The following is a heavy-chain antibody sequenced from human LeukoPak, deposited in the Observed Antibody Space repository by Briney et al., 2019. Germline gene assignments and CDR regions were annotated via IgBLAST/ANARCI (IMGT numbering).Heavy chain of an antibody. CDR1: GGSIISSNW. J-gene: IGHJ4*02. CDR2: IFHSGTT. V-gene: IGHV4-4*02. Sequence: SETLSLTCAVSGGSIISSNWWSWVRQPPGKGLEWIGDIFHSGTTNFNPSLKSRVTISVDTSKNQFSLKLSSVTAADTAVYYCATRRHNFDYWGQGTLVTVSS. CDR3: ATRRHNFDY.